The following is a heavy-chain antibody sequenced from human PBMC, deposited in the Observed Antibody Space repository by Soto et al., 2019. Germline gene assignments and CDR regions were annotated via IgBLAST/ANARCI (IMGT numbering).Heavy chain of an antibody. CDR3: ARQNAEYFQN. J-gene: IGHJ1*01. Sequence: QVQLVQSGVEVKHPGASVKVSCKAPGYTFTAFGITWVRQAPGQGLQWMGWINAFNGNTNYAQKLQGRVTMTTDTSTSTAYMELRSLRSDDTAVYCCARQNAEYFQNWGQGTLVTVS. CDR2: INAFNGNT. V-gene: IGHV1-18*01. CDR1: GYTFTAFG.